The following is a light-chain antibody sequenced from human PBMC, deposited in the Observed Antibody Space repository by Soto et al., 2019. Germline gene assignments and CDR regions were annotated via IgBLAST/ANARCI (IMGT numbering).Light chain of an antibody. Sequence: QSALTQPASVSGSPGQSITISCTGTSSDVGGYNYVSWYQQHPGKAPKLIIYNFLDRPSGGSSRFSGSKSGNTASLTISGVQCEDEAYYYCSSCASRSTAVFGGGTQLTVL. V-gene: IGLV2-14*01. CDR2: NFL. J-gene: IGLJ7*01. CDR1: SSDVGGYNY. CDR3: SSCASRSTAV.